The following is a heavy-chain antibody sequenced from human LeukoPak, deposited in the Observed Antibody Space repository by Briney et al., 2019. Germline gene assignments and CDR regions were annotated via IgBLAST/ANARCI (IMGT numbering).Heavy chain of an antibody. Sequence: SETLSLTCTVSGGSISSSTFYWGWIRQPPGKGLEWIGTIYYSGSTFYNPSLKSRVTVSVDTSKNQFSLKLSSLTAADTAVYYCARGPPDCSSTSCYAFDAFDVWGQGTMVTVSS. CDR1: GGSISSSTFY. V-gene: IGHV4-39*07. J-gene: IGHJ3*01. D-gene: IGHD2-2*01. CDR2: IYYSGST. CDR3: ARGPPDCSSTSCYAFDAFDV.